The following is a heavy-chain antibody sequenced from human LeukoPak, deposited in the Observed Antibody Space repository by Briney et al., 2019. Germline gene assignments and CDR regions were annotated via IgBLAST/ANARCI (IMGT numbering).Heavy chain of an antibody. CDR1: GYTFTSYD. V-gene: IGHV1-8*01. J-gene: IGHJ6*03. CDR2: MNPNSGNT. D-gene: IGHD2-8*02. CDR3: ARGPWSGYYYYYMDV. Sequence: ASVKVSCKASGYTFTSYDINWVRQATGQGLEWMGWMNPNSGNTGYAQKFQGRVTMARNTSISTAYMELSSLRSEDTAVYYCARGPWSGYYYYYMDVWGKGTTVTVSS.